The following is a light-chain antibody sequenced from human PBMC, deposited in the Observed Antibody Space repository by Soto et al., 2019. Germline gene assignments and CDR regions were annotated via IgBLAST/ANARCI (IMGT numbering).Light chain of an antibody. CDR3: QQYGSSSFT. J-gene: IGKJ3*01. V-gene: IGKV3-20*01. CDR2: GAT. Sequence: EIVLTQSPGTLSLSPGERATLSCRASQSVSSNYVAWYQQKPGQAPRLLIYGATSRATGIPDRFSGSGSGTDFTLTISRLEPEDFAVYYCQQYGSSSFTFGPGTKVDIK. CDR1: QSVSSNY.